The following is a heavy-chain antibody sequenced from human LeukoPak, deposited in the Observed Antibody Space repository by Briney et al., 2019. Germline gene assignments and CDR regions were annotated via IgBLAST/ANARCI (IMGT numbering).Heavy chain of an antibody. V-gene: IGHV3-48*03. CDR2: ISSSGTSI. D-gene: IGHD2-2*01. J-gene: IGHJ4*02. Sequence: GGSLRLSCAASGFTFYTYGMHWVRQAPGKGLEWVSYISSSGTSIYYADSVKGRFTISRDNAKNSLYLQMNSLRADDTAVYYCARRYCSSTSCLIDYWGQGTLVTVSS. CDR3: ARRYCSSTSCLIDY. CDR1: GFTFYTYG.